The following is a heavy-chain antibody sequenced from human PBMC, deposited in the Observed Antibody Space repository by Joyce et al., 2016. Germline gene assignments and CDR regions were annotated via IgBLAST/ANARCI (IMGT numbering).Heavy chain of an antibody. CDR1: GFTVASTY. Sequence: EVQLVESGGGLIQPGGSLRLSCAASGFTVASTYINWVRQAPGKGLGWVSVIFSGGSTNYADSVKGRFTISRDNSKNTLYLQMNSLRAEDTAFYYCARGQMDVWGQGTTVTVSS. CDR3: ARGQMDV. J-gene: IGHJ6*02. V-gene: IGHV3-53*01. CDR2: IFSGGST.